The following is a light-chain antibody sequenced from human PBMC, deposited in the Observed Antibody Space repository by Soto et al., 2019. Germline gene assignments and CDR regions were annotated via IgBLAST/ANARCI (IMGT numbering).Light chain of an antibody. V-gene: IGKV1-39*01. J-gene: IGKJ3*01. Sequence: DIQMTHSPSSLSASVGDRVTITCLASQSVTNFLNWYQQKPGKAPKLLISAASTLQSGVPSRFSGSGSGTDFTLTISSLQPDDFATYYCQQTYSTPQVTFGPGTKVDIK. CDR1: QSVTNF. CDR2: AAS. CDR3: QQTYSTPQVT.